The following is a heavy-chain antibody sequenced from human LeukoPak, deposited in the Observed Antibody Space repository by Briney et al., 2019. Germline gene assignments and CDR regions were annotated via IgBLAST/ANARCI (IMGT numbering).Heavy chain of an antibody. Sequence: GGSLRLSCAASGFTFSGYWMSWVRQAPGKGLEWVGFIRSKAYGGTTENAASVKGRFTISRDDSKSIAYLQMNSLKTEDTAVYYCARGGVYCSSVSCSVDYWGQGILVTVSS. J-gene: IGHJ4*02. V-gene: IGHV3-49*04. D-gene: IGHD2-2*01. CDR2: IRSKAYGGTT. CDR3: ARGGVYCSSVSCSVDY. CDR1: GFTFSGYW.